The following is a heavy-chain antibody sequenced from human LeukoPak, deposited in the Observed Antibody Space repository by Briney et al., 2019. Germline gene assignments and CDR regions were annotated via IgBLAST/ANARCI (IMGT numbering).Heavy chain of an antibody. J-gene: IGHJ5*02. CDR2: IYHSGSV. CDR1: GYSISTSNF. CDR3: ARDFGSGGTWRGWFDP. V-gene: IGHV4-38-2*02. Sequence: SETLSLTCGVSGYSISTSNFWGCIRQPPGKGLEWIGSIYHSGSVHYNPSLKSRLTISVDTSKNQFSLKLSSVTAADTAVYYCARDFGSGGTWRGWFDPWGQGALVTVSS. D-gene: IGHD2-15*01.